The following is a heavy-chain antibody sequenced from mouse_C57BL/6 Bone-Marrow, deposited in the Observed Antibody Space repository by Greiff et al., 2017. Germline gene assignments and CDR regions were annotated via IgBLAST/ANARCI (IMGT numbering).Heavy chain of an antibody. D-gene: IGHD1-1*01. V-gene: IGHV5-4*01. CDR1: GFPFRSYS. CDR3: ARDKGYGSSPFAY. Sequence: EVKLMESGGGLVKPGGSLKLSCAASGFPFRSYSMSWVRQTPEKRLEWVATICDGGSYTYYPDNVKGRVTISRDNAKNNLYLQMSHLKSEDTAMYYCARDKGYGSSPFAYWGQGTLVTVSA. J-gene: IGHJ3*01. CDR2: ICDGGSYT.